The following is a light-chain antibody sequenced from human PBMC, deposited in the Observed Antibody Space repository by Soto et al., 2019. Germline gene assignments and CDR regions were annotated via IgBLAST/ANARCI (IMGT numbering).Light chain of an antibody. CDR2: GAS. CDR1: QSVGSN. CDR3: QHYNNWPLT. Sequence: EIVMTQSPVTLSVSPGETATLSCRASQSVGSNLAWYQRRPGQAPRLLIYGASTRAPGVPARFSGSGSGTDFTLTISTLQSEDFAVYFCQHYNNWPLTFGGGTKVDIK. J-gene: IGKJ4*01. V-gene: IGKV3-15*01.